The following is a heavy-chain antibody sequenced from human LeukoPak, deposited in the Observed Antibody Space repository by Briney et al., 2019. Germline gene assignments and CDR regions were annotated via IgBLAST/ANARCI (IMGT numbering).Heavy chain of an antibody. CDR1: GYTFTGYN. Sequence: ASAKVSCKASGYTFTGYNMHWVRQAPGQGLEWMGWINPNSGGTNYAQKFQGRVTMTRDTAITTAYMELSSLTSDDTAVYYCATITRYHSDGYSSRGYNDYWGQGTLVTVSS. CDR2: INPNSGGT. V-gene: IGHV1-2*02. D-gene: IGHD5-24*01. J-gene: IGHJ4*02. CDR3: ATITRYHSDGYSSRGYNDY.